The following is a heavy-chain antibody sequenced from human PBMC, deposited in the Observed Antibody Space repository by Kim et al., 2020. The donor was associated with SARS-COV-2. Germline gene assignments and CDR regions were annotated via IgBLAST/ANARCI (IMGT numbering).Heavy chain of an antibody. D-gene: IGHD6-13*01. CDR1: GFTFTSSA. J-gene: IGHJ4*02. CDR2: IVVGSGNT. Sequence: SVKVSCKASGFTFTSSAVQWVRQARGQRLEWIGWIVVGSGNTNYAQKFQERVTITRDMSTSTAYMELSSLRSEDTAVYYCAASGSSSWDSDYWGQGTLVTVSS. CDR3: AASGSSSWDSDY. V-gene: IGHV1-58*01.